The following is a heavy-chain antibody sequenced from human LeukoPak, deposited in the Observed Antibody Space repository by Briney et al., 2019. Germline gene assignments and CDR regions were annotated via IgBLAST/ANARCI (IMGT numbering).Heavy chain of an antibody. V-gene: IGHV5-51*01. CDR2: IYPGDSDT. CDR3: AMSYYYDSSGSHYGMDV. J-gene: IGHJ6*02. Sequence: GESLKISCKGSGYRFTSYWIGWVRQMPGKDLEWMGIIYPGDSDTRYSPSFQGQVPISADKSISTAYLQWSSLKASDTAMYYCAMSYYYDSSGSHYGMDVWGQGTTVTVSS. D-gene: IGHD3-22*01. CDR1: GYRFTSYW.